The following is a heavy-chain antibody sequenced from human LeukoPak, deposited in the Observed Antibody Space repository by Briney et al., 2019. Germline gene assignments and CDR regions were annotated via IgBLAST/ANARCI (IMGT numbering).Heavy chain of an antibody. J-gene: IGHJ5*02. CDR1: GFTFNDYY. V-gene: IGHV3-11*01. CDR2: INIGGTNT. CDR3: ATDGAGFDT. Sequence: GGFLRLSRAASGFTFNDYYMSWIRQAPGKGLEWLSYINIGGTNTHYADSVKGRFTISRDNAKKSLYLEMNNLRAEDTAVYYCATDGAGFDTWGQGVLVTVSS.